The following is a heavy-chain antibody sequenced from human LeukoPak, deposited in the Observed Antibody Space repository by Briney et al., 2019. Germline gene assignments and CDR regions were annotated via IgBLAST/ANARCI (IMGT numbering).Heavy chain of an antibody. V-gene: IGHV3-11*04. CDR2: ISSSGSTI. D-gene: IGHD3-3*01. J-gene: IGHJ3*02. CDR1: GFTFSDYY. CDR3: AREALRFLGWSTHAFDI. Sequence: GGSLRLSXAASGFTFSDYYMSWIRQPPGKGLEWLSYISSSGSTIDYADSVKGRFTISRDNAKNSLYLQMNSLRAEDTAVYYCAREALRFLGWSTHAFDIWGQGTMVTVSS.